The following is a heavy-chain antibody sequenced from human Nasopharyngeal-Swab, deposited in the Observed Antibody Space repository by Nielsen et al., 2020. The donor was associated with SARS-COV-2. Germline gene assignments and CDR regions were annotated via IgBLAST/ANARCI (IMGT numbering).Heavy chain of an antibody. J-gene: IGHJ5*02. CDR2: VNEDGTTT. CDR1: GSTFSKYW. D-gene: IGHD4-17*01. V-gene: IGHV3-74*01. CDR3: VRDLAGTYGS. Sequence: GESLKISCEASGSTFSKYWMHWVRQTPGTGLVWVSRVNEDGTTTTYADSVKGRFTIYRDNVQNTLYLQMHGLKAEDTAFYYCVRDLAGTYGSWGQGTLVTVSS.